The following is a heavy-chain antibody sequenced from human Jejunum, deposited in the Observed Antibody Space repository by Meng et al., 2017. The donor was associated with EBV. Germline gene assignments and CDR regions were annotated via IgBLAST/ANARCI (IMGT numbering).Heavy chain of an antibody. CDR1: GASISSSHW. CDR3: ATSMSGYSYGYS. D-gene: IGHD5-12*01. J-gene: IGHJ5*02. Sequence: QVQVTGSGPGLVQPSGTPSLTGAVSGASISSSHWWSWVRQAPGEGLEWIGEIYYTGRTNYNPSLKSRVSMSIDKSKNQFSLNLNSVTVADTAVYYCATSMSGYSYGYSWGQGTLVTVSS. V-gene: IGHV4-4*02. CDR2: IYYTGRT.